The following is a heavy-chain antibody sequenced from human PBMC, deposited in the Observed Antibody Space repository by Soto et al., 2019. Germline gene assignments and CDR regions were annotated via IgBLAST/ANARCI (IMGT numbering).Heavy chain of an antibody. CDR2: IYYSGST. D-gene: IGHD3-22*01. V-gene: IGHV4-59*01. J-gene: IGHJ4*02. CDR3: ARGGLGYDSSGYSHRDFDY. Sequence: SETLSLTCTVSGGSISSYYWSWIRQPPGKGLEWIGYIYYSGSTNYNPSLKSRVTISVDTSKNQFSLKLSSVTAADTAVYYCARGGLGYDSSGYSHRDFDYWGQGTLVTVSS. CDR1: GGSISSYY.